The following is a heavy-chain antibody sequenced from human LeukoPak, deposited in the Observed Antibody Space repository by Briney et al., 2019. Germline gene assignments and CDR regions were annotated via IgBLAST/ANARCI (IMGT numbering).Heavy chain of an antibody. CDR3: ARVGIAAAAVLDY. CDR1: GGSLSSSNW. J-gene: IGHJ4*02. Sequence: PSRTLSLTCAVSGGSLSSSNWWSWVRQPPGKGLEWIGEIYHSGSTNYNPSLKSRVTISVDKSKNQFSLKLSSVTAADTVVYYCARVGIAAAAVLDYWGQGTLVTVSS. V-gene: IGHV4-4*02. D-gene: IGHD6-25*01. CDR2: IYHSGST.